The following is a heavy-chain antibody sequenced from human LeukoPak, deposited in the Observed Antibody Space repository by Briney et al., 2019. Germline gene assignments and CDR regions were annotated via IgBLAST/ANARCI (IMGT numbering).Heavy chain of an antibody. Sequence: GGTLRLSCAASGFTFSSFGMSWVRQVPGKGLEWVSSISSGAGSTYYADSVKGRFTISRDNSKNSLYLQMTSLRAEDTAVYYCARDTDYRNPFDYWGQGTLVTVSS. J-gene: IGHJ4*02. D-gene: IGHD4-11*01. CDR3: ARDTDYRNPFDY. V-gene: IGHV3-23*01. CDR1: GFTFSSFG. CDR2: ISSGAGST.